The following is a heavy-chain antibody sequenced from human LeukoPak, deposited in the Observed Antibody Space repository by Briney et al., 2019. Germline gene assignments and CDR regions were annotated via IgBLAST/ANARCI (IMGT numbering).Heavy chain of an antibody. CDR2: INHSGST. J-gene: IGHJ5*02. CDR1: GGSFSGYY. CDR3: VSHPLIRNWFDP. D-gene: IGHD3-16*01. V-gene: IGHV4-34*01. Sequence: SGTLSLTCAVYGGSFSGYYWSWVRQPPGKGLEWVGEINHSGSTNYNPSLKSRVTISVDKSKNQFSLKLSSVTAADTAAYYCVSHPLIRNWFDPWGQGTLVTVSS.